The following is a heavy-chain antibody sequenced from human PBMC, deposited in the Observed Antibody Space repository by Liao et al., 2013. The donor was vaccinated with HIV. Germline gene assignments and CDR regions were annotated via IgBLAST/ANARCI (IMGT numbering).Heavy chain of an antibody. CDR3: AVGNSWYNGWVY. D-gene: IGHD6-13*01. CDR2: ITHSGVI. J-gene: IGHJ4*02. V-gene: IGHV4-34*01. Sequence: QVHLHQSDAGLLKPSETLSLTCGVNGGSFSVYYWSWVRQPQERGWSGIGEITHSGVITYNPSLKSRLTISRDTAANQFSLNLKVVTAADTATYYCAVGNSWYNGWVYWGQGTVVTVSS. CDR1: GGSFSVYY.